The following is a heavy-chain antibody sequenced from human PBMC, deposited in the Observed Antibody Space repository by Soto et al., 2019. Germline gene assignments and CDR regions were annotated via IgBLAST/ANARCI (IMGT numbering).Heavy chain of an antibody. Sequence: ASVKVSCKASGYTFTGYYMHWVRQAPGQGLEWMGWINPNSGGTNYAQKFQGWVTITRDMSTSTAYMELSSLRSEDTAVYYCAGGTIVGATTFGVFDYWGQGTLVTVSS. CDR2: INPNSGGT. D-gene: IGHD1-26*01. J-gene: IGHJ4*02. V-gene: IGHV1-2*04. CDR3: AGGTIVGATTFGVFDY. CDR1: GYTFTGYY.